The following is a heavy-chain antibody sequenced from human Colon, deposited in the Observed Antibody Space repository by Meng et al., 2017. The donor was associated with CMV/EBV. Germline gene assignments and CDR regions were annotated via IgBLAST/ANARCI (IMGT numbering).Heavy chain of an antibody. D-gene: IGHD3-22*01. J-gene: IGHJ6*02. CDR2: VMPNLGTA. CDR3: GRGINMGISYYFGMDV. Sequence: SVKVSCKASGLTFSTYSINWVRQAPGEGLEWVGRVMPNLGTANYSEKFQGRVTMTADTSTSTGYMVLSNLRSDDTAVYYCGRGINMGISYYFGMDVWGQGTTVTVSS. V-gene: IGHV1-69*08. CDR1: GLTFSTYS.